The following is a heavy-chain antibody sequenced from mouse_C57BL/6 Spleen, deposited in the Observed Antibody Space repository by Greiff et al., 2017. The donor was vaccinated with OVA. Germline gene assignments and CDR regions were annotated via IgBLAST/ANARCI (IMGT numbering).Heavy chain of an antibody. D-gene: IGHD2-4*01. J-gene: IGHJ4*01. CDR2: IDPEDGET. V-gene: IGHV14-2*01. CDR1: GFNIKDYY. CDR3: ARGDYDKNYAMDY. Sequence: EVQLQQSGAELVKPGASVKLSCTASGFNIKDYYMHWVKQRTEQGLEWIGRIDPEDGETKYAPKFQGKATITADTSSNPAYRQLSRLTSENTAVYYGARGDYDKNYAMDYWGQGTSVTVSS.